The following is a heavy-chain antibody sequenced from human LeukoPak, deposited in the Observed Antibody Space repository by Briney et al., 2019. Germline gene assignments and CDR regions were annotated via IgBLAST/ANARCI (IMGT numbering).Heavy chain of an antibody. J-gene: IGHJ6*03. CDR2: INPKSGGT. D-gene: IGHD3-9*01. CDR3: ARDLGLGYDILTGAYYYYHYYMDV. V-gene: IGHV1-2*02. Sequence: GASVKVSCKASGYTFTGYYMHWVRQAPGQGLEWMGWINPKSGGTNYAEKFQGRVTMTRDTSIYTAYMELSRLRSDDTAVYYCARDLGLGYDILTGAYYYYHYYMDVWGKGTTVTVSS. CDR1: GYTFTGYY.